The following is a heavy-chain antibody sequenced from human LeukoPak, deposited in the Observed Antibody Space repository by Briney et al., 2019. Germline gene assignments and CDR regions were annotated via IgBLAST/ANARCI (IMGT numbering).Heavy chain of an antibody. J-gene: IGHJ5*02. CDR1: GYSFTSYW. CDR2: IDPSDSYT. V-gene: IGHV5-10-1*01. Sequence: GESLKISCKGSGYSFTSYWISWMRQMPGKGLEWMGRIDPSDSYTNYSPSFQGHVTISADKSISTAYLQWSSLKASDTAMYYCARSYCSSTSCYAGWFDPWGQGTLVTVSS. CDR3: ARSYCSSTSCYAGWFDP. D-gene: IGHD2-2*01.